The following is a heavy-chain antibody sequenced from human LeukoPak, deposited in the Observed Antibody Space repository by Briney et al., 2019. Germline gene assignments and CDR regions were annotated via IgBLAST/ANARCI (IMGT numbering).Heavy chain of an antibody. Sequence: GGSLRLSCAASGFTFSRYGMHWVRQAPGKGLEWVAVIWFDGSKTYYADSVKGRFTISRDNSKDTLYLQMNSLRAEDTAVYYCARDGGATMVRGVATYDSWGQGTLVTVSS. CDR3: ARDGGATMVRGVATYDS. J-gene: IGHJ4*02. D-gene: IGHD3-10*01. CDR2: IWFDGSKT. CDR1: GFTFSRYG. V-gene: IGHV3-33*01.